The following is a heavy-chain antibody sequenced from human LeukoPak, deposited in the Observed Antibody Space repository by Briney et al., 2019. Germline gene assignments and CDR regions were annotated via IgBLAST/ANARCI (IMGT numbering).Heavy chain of an antibody. CDR2: ISYHGSDK. J-gene: IGHJ4*02. D-gene: IGHD6-19*01. CDR3: VKEVHSSGWSMYLDY. V-gene: IGHV3-30*18. CDR1: GFXFSSYG. Sequence: PGGSLRLSCAASGFXFSSYGIHWVRQAPGKGLEWVAVISYHGSDKYYADSVKGRFTISRDNSKNTLYLQMDSLRAEDTAVYYCVKEVHSSGWSMYLDYWGQGTLVTVSS.